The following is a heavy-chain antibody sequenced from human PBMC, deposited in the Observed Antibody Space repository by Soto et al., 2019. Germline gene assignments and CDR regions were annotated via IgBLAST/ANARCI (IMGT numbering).Heavy chain of an antibody. CDR1: GYTFTGYY. V-gene: IGHV1-2*04. Sequence: GASVKVSCKASGYTFTGYYMHWVRQAPGQGLEWMGWINPNSGGTNYAQKFQGWVTMTRDTSISTAYMELSRLRSDDTAVYYCARTLTVAEVGAFYIWGQGTMVTVSS. J-gene: IGHJ3*02. CDR2: INPNSGGT. D-gene: IGHD4-17*01. CDR3: ARTLTVAEVGAFYI.